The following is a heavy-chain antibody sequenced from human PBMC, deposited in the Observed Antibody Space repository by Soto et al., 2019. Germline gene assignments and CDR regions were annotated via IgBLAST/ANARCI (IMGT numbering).Heavy chain of an antibody. CDR2: VSSGGAST. J-gene: IGHJ3*01. CDR3: AQMTIVTTSAFDV. D-gene: IGHD4-17*01. Sequence: EVQLLESGGGLVQPGGSLRLSCAASRFTFNTYAMAWVRQAPGKGLQWVSSVSSGGASTFYADSVKGRFTTSSDNSKNTLYLHMNSLSAEDTAVYFCAQMTIVTTSAFDVWGQGTMVTVSS. V-gene: IGHV3-23*01. CDR1: RFTFNTYA.